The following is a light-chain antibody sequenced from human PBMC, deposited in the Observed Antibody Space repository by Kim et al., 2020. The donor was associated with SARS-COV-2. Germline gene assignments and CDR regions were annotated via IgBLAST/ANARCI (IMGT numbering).Light chain of an antibody. CDR1: QSLLHTSGYNY. Sequence: EPASISFRYSQSLLHTSGYNYLDWYLQRPGQSPHLLIYLGSTRASGVPERFSGSGSGTDFTLKISGVEAEDVGIYYCMQALQTVYTFGQGTKLEIK. CDR3: MQALQTVYT. J-gene: IGKJ2*01. V-gene: IGKV2-28*01. CDR2: LGS.